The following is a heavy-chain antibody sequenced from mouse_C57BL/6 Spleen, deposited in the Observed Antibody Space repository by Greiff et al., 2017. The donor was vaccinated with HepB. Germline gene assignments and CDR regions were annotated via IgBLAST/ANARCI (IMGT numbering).Heavy chain of an antibody. CDR3: VRHEDYGSSYDHWYFDV. J-gene: IGHJ1*03. Sequence: EVKLVESGGGLVQPKGSLKLSCAASGFSFNTYAMNWVRQAPGKGLEWVARIRSKSNNYATYYADSVKDRFTISRDDSESMLYLQMNNLKTEDTAMYYCVRHEDYGSSYDHWYFDVWGTGTTVTVSS. D-gene: IGHD1-1*01. CDR1: GFSFNTYA. CDR2: IRSKSNNYAT. V-gene: IGHV10-1*01.